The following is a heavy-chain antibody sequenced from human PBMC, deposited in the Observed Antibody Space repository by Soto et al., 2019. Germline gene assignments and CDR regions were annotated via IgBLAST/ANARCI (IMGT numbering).Heavy chain of an antibody. CDR3: ARTLYSYGPRFDY. V-gene: IGHV4-59*01. D-gene: IGHD5-18*01. CDR2: IYYSGST. J-gene: IGHJ4*02. Sequence: ETLSLTCTVSGGSISSYYWSWIRQPPGKGLEWIGYIYYSGSTNYNPSLKSRVTISVDTSKNQFSLKLSSVTAADTAVYYCARTLYSYGPRFDYWGQGTLVTVSS. CDR1: GGSISSYY.